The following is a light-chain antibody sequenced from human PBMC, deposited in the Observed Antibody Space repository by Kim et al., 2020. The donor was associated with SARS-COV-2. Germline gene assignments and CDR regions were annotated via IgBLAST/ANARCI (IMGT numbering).Light chain of an antibody. CDR2: DAS. J-gene: IGKJ1*01. CDR3: QQYNNRPET. CDR1: KSVGSD. Sequence: VSPGESGTLHCRGSKSVGSDLAWYQQRPGQAPRLIIYDASTRAIGVPTRFSGGGSGTEFSLTINSLQSEDFATYFCQQYNNRPETFGQGTKVDIK. V-gene: IGKV3-15*01.